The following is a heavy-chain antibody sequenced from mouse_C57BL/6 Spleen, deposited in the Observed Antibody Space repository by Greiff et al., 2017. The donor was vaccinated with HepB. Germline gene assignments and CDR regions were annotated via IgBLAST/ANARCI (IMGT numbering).Heavy chain of an antibody. CDR3: EGDGGYGAFAY. J-gene: IGHJ3*01. D-gene: IGHD1-1*01. CDR1: GFSFNTYA. CDR2: IRSKSNNYET. V-gene: IGHV10-1*01. Sequence: EVQVVESGGGLVQPKGSLKLSCAASGFSFNTYAMNWVRQAPGQGLEWVARIRSKSNNYETYYDDSVKDSFTISRDDSEGMLYLQMNNLKTEDTAMYYCEGDGGYGAFAYWGQGTLVTVSS.